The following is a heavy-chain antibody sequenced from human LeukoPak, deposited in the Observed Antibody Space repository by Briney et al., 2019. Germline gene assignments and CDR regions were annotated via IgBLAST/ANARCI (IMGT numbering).Heavy chain of an antibody. CDR3: ARGRQDVTMIVVVMTAVSYYLDV. D-gene: IGHD3-22*01. V-gene: IGHV4-34*01. J-gene: IGHJ6*03. CDR2: MNPSGST. CDR1: GGSFSGYY. Sequence: SETLSLTCAVYGGSFSGYYWTWIRQTPEKGLEGIGEMNPSGSTNYNPSLKSRVTISVDTSKNQFSLELSSVTAADTAVYYCARGRQDVTMIVVVMTAVSYYLDVWGKGTTVTVS.